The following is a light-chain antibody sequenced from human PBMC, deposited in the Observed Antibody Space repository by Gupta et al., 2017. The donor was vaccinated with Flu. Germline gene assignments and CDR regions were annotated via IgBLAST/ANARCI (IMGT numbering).Light chain of an antibody. V-gene: IGLV6-57*01. CDR1: SGNIASNY. Sequence: NFILTQPHSVSASPGKTVTISFTRSSGNIASNYVQLDQHRPGRSPTPVIYEDNQRPSGVPDRFSGSIDSSSNSAYLTISGLKTEDGADYYCQSYDGGYFVAFGGGTKLTVL. CDR3: QSYDGGYFVA. CDR2: EDN. J-gene: IGLJ2*01.